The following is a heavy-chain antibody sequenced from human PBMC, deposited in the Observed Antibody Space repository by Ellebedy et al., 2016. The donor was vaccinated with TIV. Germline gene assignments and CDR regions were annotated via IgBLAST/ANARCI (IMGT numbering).Heavy chain of an antibody. CDR2: ITGSGSSV. CDR3: ARSPRGYSFYFDS. Sequence: GGSLRLXXAASGSTFSDYYMNWIRQAPGQGLEWVSYITGSGSSVYYADSVKGRFTVSWDNAKKSLYLQMRSLRGEDTAIYFCARSPRGYSFYFDSWGQGTLVTVSS. D-gene: IGHD5-18*01. V-gene: IGHV3-11*01. CDR1: GSTFSDYY. J-gene: IGHJ4*02.